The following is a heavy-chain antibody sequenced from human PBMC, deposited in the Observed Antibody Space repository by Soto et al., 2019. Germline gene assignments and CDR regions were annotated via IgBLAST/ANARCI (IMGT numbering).Heavy chain of an antibody. CDR2: ISAYNGNT. J-gene: IGHJ5*02. V-gene: IGHV1-18*01. CDR3: ARGAGVFGATITPLDP. D-gene: IGHD5-12*01. Sequence: GASVKVSCKASGYTFTSYGISWVRQAPGQGLEWMGWISAYNGNTNYAQKLQGRVTMTTDTSTSTAYMELRSLRSDDTAVYYCARGAGVFGATITPLDPWGQGTLVTVSS. CDR1: GYTFTSYG.